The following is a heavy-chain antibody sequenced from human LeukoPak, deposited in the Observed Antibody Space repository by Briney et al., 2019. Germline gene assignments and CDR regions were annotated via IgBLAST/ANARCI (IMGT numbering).Heavy chain of an antibody. Sequence: SETLSLTCAVYGGSFSGYYWSWIRQPPGKGLEWIGEINHSGSTNFNPSLKSRVTISVDTSKNQFSLKLSSVTAADTAVYYCARENIVVVPAATDYWGQGTLVTVSS. CDR1: GGSFSGYY. V-gene: IGHV4-34*01. CDR3: ARENIVVVPAATDY. J-gene: IGHJ4*02. CDR2: INHSGST. D-gene: IGHD2-2*01.